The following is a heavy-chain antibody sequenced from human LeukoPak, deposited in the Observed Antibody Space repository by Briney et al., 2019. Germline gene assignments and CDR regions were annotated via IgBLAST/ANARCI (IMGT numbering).Heavy chain of an antibody. CDR2: RSGNGGDT. Sequence: RALRLSCAASGSTFSSYAMNWDRQAPGKGLEWVSGRSGNGGDTYYADPVKGRFTISRDNSKNTVYLQMNSLRVEDTAVYYCAGRKRWPPGSPFNYWGQGTLVTVSS. CDR1: GSTFSSYA. CDR3: AGRKRWPPGSPFNY. D-gene: IGHD6-19*01. J-gene: IGHJ4*02. V-gene: IGHV3-23*01.